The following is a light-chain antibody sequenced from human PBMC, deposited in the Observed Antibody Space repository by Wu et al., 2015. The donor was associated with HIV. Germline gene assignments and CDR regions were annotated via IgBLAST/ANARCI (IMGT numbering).Light chain of an antibody. J-gene: IGKJ1*01. CDR2: AXS. CDR3: HQYGTSLWT. V-gene: IGKV3-20*01. Sequence: LAWYQQRLGQAPTTLISAXSNRATGSQTGSRASGSAADFTPTISRLEPEDFAVYYCHQYGTSLWTFGQGTRVEIK.